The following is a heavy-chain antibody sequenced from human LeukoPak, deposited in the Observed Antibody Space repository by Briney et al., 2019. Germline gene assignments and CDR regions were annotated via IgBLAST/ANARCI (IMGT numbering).Heavy chain of an antibody. D-gene: IGHD3-22*01. CDR3: ARLQFLSGGYYAFDS. J-gene: IGHJ4*02. CDR2: IYYSGST. Sequence: SETLSLTCTVSGGSISSSNFYWGWIRQPPGKGLEWIGSIYYSGSTNYNPSLKSRVTMSVDTSKNQFSLKLSSVTAADTAVYYCARLQFLSGGYYAFDSWGQGSLVTVSS. V-gene: IGHV4-39*07. CDR1: GGSISSSNFY.